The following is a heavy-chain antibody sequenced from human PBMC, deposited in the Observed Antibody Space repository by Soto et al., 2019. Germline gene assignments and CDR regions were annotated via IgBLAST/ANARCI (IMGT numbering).Heavy chain of an antibody. CDR3: AREFLSGYDYAPLDFDY. J-gene: IGHJ4*02. V-gene: IGHV3-33*01. Sequence: GGSLRLSCAASGFTFSSYGMHWVRQAPGKGLEWVAVIWYDGSNKYYADSVKGRFTISRDNSKNTLYLQMNSLRAEDTAVYYCAREFLSGYDYAPLDFDYWGQGTLVTVSS. D-gene: IGHD5-12*01. CDR1: GFTFSSYG. CDR2: IWYDGSNK.